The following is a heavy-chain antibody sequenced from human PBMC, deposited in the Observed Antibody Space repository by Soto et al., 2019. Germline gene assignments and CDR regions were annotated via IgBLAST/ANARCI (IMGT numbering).Heavy chain of an antibody. D-gene: IGHD3-3*01. V-gene: IGHV1-2*02. Sequence: QLHLVQSGAVVKKPGASVTVSCSASGYPVTAYYMHWVRQAPGRGLEGMGGINPATGAANDPQTFQGRVPMTRDTSTSTVFMELSGLTSEDTAVFYCARGGGVGVAGSAAFDMWGQGTLVTVSS. J-gene: IGHJ3*02. CDR1: GYPVTAYY. CDR2: INPATGAA. CDR3: ARGGGVGVAGSAAFDM.